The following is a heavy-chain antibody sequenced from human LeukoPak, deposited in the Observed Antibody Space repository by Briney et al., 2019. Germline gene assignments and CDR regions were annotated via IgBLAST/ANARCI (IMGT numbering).Heavy chain of an antibody. D-gene: IGHD2-21*02. CDR2: IWYDGSNK. Sequence: PGRSLRLSCAASGFTFSSYGMHWVRQAPGKGLEWVAVIWYDGSNKYYADSVKGRFTISRDNSKNTLYLQMNSLRAEDTAVYYCARDGGDEEGFDPWGQGTLVTVSS. V-gene: IGHV3-33*01. CDR1: GFTFSSYG. CDR3: ARDGGDEEGFDP. J-gene: IGHJ5*02.